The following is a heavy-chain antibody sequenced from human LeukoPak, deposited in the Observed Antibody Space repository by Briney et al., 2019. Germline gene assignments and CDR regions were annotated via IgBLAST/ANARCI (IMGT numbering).Heavy chain of an antibody. J-gene: IGHJ4*02. D-gene: IGHD1-1*01. V-gene: IGHV4-4*07. Sequence: SETLSLTCTVSGGSISSYYWSWIRQPAGKGLEWIGRIYISGSTNYNPSLKSRVTMSVDTSKNQFSLKLSSVTAADTAVYYCARDRGTWNDDGFDYWGQGTLVAVSS. CDR1: GGSISSYY. CDR2: IYISGST. CDR3: ARDRGTWNDDGFDY.